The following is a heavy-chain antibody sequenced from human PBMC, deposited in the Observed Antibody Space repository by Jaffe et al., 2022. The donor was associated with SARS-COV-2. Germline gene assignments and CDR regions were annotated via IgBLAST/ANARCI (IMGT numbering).Heavy chain of an antibody. D-gene: IGHD6-19*01. CDR1: GYTFISHW. Sequence: QVQLMQSGAEVKTPGASLKISCRASGYTFISHWMHWVRQAPGQGLEWMGVINPSGTRTLYAQKFQGRVTMTRDTSTSTDYMELSSLRSEDTAVYYCARDNSIAGADGSGWWFDLWGQGTPVTVSS. CDR3: ARDNSIAGADGSGWWFDL. V-gene: IGHV1-46*01. J-gene: IGHJ5*02. CDR2: INPSGTRT.